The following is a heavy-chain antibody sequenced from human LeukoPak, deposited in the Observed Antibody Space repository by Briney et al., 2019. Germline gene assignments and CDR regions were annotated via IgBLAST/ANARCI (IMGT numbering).Heavy chain of an antibody. Sequence: GGSLRLSCAASGFTFDDYGMSWVRQAPGKGLEWVSGINWNGGSTGYADPVKGRFTISRDNAKNSLYLQMNSLRAEDTALYYCASSRVATYYFDYWGQGTLVTVSS. CDR1: GFTFDDYG. V-gene: IGHV3-20*04. J-gene: IGHJ4*02. D-gene: IGHD5-12*01. CDR2: INWNGGST. CDR3: ASSRVATYYFDY.